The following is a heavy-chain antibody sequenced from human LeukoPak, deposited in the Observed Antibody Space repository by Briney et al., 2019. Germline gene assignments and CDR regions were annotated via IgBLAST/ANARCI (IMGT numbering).Heavy chain of an antibody. D-gene: IGHD1-14*01. CDR3: AKVRTYFYHGLDV. Sequence: SGGSLRLSCAASGFTFSNHAMSWVRQAPGKGLEWVSGISGTTSGTYYADSVKGRFTISRDNSKNTLFLQVNSLRAEDTAVYYCAKVRTYFYHGLDVWGQGTTVTVSS. CDR2: ISGTTSGT. CDR1: GFTFSNHA. V-gene: IGHV3-23*01. J-gene: IGHJ6*02.